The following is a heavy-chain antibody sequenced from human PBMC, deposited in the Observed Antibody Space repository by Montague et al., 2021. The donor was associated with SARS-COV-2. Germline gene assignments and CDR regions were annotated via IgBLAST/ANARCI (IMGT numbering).Heavy chain of an antibody. CDR2: TYYRSKWYN. Sequence: CAISGDSVSSNSAAWNWIRQSPSRGLEWLGRTYYRSKWYNDYAVXXKGRITISPDTSKNQFSLQLNSVTPEDTAVYYCASGRMVPYSSSWTTLYYYYGMDVWGQGTPVTVSS. J-gene: IGHJ6*02. CDR3: ASGRMVPYSSSWTTLYYYYGMDV. V-gene: IGHV6-1*01. D-gene: IGHD6-13*01. CDR1: GDSVSSNSAA.